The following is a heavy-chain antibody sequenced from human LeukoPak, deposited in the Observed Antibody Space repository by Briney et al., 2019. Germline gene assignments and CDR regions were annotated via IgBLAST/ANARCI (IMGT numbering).Heavy chain of an antibody. CDR1: GYTFTSYG. D-gene: IGHD1-20*01. CDR2: ISAYNGNT. CDR3: ARFTLTGTVDY. Sequence: ASVKVSCKASGYTFTSYGISWVRQAPGQGPEWMGWISAYNGNTNYAQKFQGRVTMTTDTSTSTAYMDLRSLRSDDTAVYYCARFTLTGTVDYWGQGTLVTVSS. V-gene: IGHV1-18*01. J-gene: IGHJ4*02.